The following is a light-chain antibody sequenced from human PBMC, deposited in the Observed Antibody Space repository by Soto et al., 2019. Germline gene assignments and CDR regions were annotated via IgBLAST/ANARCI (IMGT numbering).Light chain of an antibody. V-gene: IGKV3-11*01. CDR3: QQYNNWPIT. J-gene: IGKJ5*01. Sequence: EIVLTQSPATLSLSPGERATLSCRASQSFSSYLAWYQQKPGQAPRPLIYDASNGATGIPPRFSGSGSGTDFTLTISSLEPEDFAVYYCQQYNNWPITFGQGTRLEIK. CDR1: QSFSSY. CDR2: DAS.